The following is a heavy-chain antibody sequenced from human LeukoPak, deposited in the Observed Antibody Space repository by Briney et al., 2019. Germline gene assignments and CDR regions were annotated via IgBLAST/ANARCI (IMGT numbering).Heavy chain of an antibody. Sequence: SETLSLTCAVYGGSFSGYYWSWIRQPPGKGLEWIGEINHSGSTNFNPSLKSRVTISVDTSKNQFSLKLSSVTAADTAVYYCARHDILTGYYPTPFDYWGQGTLVTVSS. CDR1: GGSFSGYY. CDR2: INHSGST. J-gene: IGHJ4*02. V-gene: IGHV4-34*01. CDR3: ARHDILTGYYPTPFDY. D-gene: IGHD3-9*01.